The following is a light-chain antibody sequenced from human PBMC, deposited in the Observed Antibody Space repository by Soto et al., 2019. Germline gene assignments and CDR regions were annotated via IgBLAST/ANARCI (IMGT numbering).Light chain of an antibody. J-gene: IGKJ2*01. CDR3: QQYYTTPPMYT. CDR1: QSVLYSSNNKNY. V-gene: IGKV4-1*01. Sequence: DIVMTQSPDSLAVSLGERATINCKSSQSVLYSSNNKNYLAWYQQKPGQPPKLLIHWASTRESGVPDRFSGSGSGTDFTLTISCLQAEDVAVYYCQQYYTTPPMYTFGQGTKLAIK. CDR2: WAS.